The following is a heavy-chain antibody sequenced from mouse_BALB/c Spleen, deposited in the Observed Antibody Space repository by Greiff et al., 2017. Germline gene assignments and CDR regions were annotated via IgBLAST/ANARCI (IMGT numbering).Heavy chain of an antibody. V-gene: IGHV5-17*02. CDR1: GFTFSSFG. CDR3: ARHYYGPLDY. CDR2: ISSGSSTI. Sequence: EVQGVESGGGLVQPGGSRKLSCAASGFTFSSFGMHWVRQAPEKGLEWVAYISSGSSTIYYADTVKGRFTISRDNPKNTLFLQMTSLRSEDTAMYYCARHYYGPLDYWGQGTTLTVSS. D-gene: IGHD1-2*01. J-gene: IGHJ2*01.